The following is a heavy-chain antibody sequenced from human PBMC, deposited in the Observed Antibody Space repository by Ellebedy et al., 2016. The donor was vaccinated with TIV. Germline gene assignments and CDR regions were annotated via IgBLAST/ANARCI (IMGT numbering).Heavy chain of an antibody. CDR1: GFTFSSYA. CDR3: AKEYYYDSSGYRGFDY. CDR2: ISGSGGST. V-gene: IGHV3-23*01. Sequence: GESLKISXAASGFTFSSYAMSWVRQAPGKGLEWVSAISGSGGSTYYADSVKGRFTISRDNSKNTLYLQMNSLRAEDTAVYYCAKEYYYDSSGYRGFDYWGQGTLVTVSS. J-gene: IGHJ4*02. D-gene: IGHD3-22*01.